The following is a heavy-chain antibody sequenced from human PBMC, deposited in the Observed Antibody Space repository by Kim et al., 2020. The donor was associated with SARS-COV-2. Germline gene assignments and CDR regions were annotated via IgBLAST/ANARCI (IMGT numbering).Heavy chain of an antibody. J-gene: IGHJ6*02. D-gene: IGHD2-2*01. Sequence: GGSLRLSCAASGFTFSSYAMSWVRQAPGKGLEWVSAISGSGGSTYYADSVKGRFTISRDNSKNTLYLQMNSLRAEDTAVYYCAKTVCSSTSCPSSGGMDVWGQGTTVTVSS. CDR2: ISGSGGST. CDR3: AKTVCSSTSCPSSGGMDV. CDR1: GFTFSSYA. V-gene: IGHV3-23*01.